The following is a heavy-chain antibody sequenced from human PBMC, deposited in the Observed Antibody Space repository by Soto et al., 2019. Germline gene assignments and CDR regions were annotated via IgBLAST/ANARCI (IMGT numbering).Heavy chain of an antibody. CDR2: IYHSGST. CDR3: ARVNTAMANWFDP. D-gene: IGHD5-18*01. J-gene: IGHJ5*02. V-gene: IGHV4-4*02. Sequence: SETLSLTCAVSGGSISSSNWWSWVRQPPGKGLEWIGEIYHSGSTNYNPSLKSRVTISVDKSKNQFSLKLSSVTAADTAVYYCARVNTAMANWFDPWGQGTLVTVSS. CDR1: GGSISSSNW.